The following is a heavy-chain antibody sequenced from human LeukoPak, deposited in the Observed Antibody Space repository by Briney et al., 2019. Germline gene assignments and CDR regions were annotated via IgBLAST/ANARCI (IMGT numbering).Heavy chain of an antibody. J-gene: IGHJ3*02. D-gene: IGHD6-19*01. V-gene: IGHV4-59*01. CDR1: GGSISSYY. CDR3: ARDLAGRFSWLVVGAFDI. CDR2: IYYSGST. Sequence: SETLSLTCTVSGGSISSYYWSWIRQPPGKGLEWIGYIYYSGSTNYNPSLKSRVTISVDTSKNQFSLKLSSVTAADTAVYYCARDLAGRFSWLVVGAFDIWGQGTMVTVSS.